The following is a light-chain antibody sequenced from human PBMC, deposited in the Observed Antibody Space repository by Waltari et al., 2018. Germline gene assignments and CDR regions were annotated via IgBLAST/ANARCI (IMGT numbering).Light chain of an antibody. CDR3: LQRSNWPYT. J-gene: IGKJ2*01. V-gene: IGKV3-11*01. CDR2: DAS. Sequence: ETVLTQSPATLSLSPGERATLSCRASQTVRSFLAWYQQKPGQAPRLLIFDASSRAPGIPAKFRGSGSGTDFTLTVSNLEPEDFAVYYCLQRSNWPYTFGQGTRVEIK. CDR1: QTVRSF.